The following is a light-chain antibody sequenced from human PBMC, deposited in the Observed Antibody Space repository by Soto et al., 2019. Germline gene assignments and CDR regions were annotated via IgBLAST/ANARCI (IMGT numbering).Light chain of an antibody. CDR1: QSIIRY. J-gene: IGKJ1*01. Sequence: DIQMTQSPSSLSASVGDRITITCRASQSIIRYLNWYQQRPGKAPKLLIYSASTLQSGVPSRFSGSGSGTDFTLTISSLQPEDFATYYCQQSYTTLWTFGQGTKVEIK. CDR2: SAS. V-gene: IGKV1-39*01. CDR3: QQSYTTLWT.